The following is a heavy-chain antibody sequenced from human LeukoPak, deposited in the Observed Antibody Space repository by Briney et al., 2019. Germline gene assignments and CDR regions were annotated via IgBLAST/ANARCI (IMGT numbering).Heavy chain of an antibody. CDR2: INPNSGGT. V-gene: IGHV1-2*02. D-gene: IGHD3-3*01. Sequence: GASVTVSCKASGYTFTGYYMHWVRQAPGQGLEWMGWINPNSGGTNYAQKFQGRVTMTRDTSISTAYMELSRLRSDDTAVYYCARGRATYYDFWSGLRPNWFDPWGQGTLVTVSS. CDR1: GYTFTGYY. CDR3: ARGRATYYDFWSGLRPNWFDP. J-gene: IGHJ5*02.